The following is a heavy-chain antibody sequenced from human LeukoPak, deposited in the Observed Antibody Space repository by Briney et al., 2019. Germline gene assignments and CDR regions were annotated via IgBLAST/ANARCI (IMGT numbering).Heavy chain of an antibody. CDR3: ARDRRISTAGFTFDH. CDR1: GYTFTNHY. J-gene: IGHJ4*02. V-gene: IGHV1-46*01. CDR2: INSGGGGT. D-gene: IGHD6-13*01. Sequence: GASVKVSCKASGYTFTNHYMHWVRQAPGQGLEWMGMINSGGGGTGYAQKFQGRVTLTRDTSTSTVYMELSSLRSEDTAVYYCARDRRISTAGFTFDHWGQGTLVTVSS.